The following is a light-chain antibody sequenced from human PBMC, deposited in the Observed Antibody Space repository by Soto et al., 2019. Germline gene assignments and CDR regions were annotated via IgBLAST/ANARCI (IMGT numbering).Light chain of an antibody. V-gene: IGKV3-11*01. CDR1: QSVSSY. CDR2: AAS. Sequence: EIGLTQSPATLSLSPGERATLSCRASQSVSSYLAWYQQKPGQAPRLLIYAASNRATGIPARFSGSGSGTDFTLTISSLEPEDFAVYYCQQRSNWPPMYTFGQGTKLEIK. J-gene: IGKJ2*01. CDR3: QQRSNWPPMYT.